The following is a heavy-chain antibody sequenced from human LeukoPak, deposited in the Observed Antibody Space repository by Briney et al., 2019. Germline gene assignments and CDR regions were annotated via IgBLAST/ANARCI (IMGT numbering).Heavy chain of an antibody. CDR3: AKDHVVVVTAIRHGYFDY. D-gene: IGHD2-21*02. CDR1: GFIFSSYA. Sequence: PGGSLRLSCAASGFIFSSYAMIWVRQAPGKGLEWVSTIHSRGSTTYYADSVKGRFTISRDNSKNTLYLQMNSLRAEDTAVYYCAKDHVVVVTAIRHGYFDYWGQGTLVTVSS. J-gene: IGHJ4*02. V-gene: IGHV3-23*01. CDR2: IHSRGSTT.